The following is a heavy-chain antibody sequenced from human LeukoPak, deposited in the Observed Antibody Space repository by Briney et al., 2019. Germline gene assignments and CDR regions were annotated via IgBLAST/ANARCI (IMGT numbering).Heavy chain of an antibody. V-gene: IGHV3-48*03. Sequence: GGSLRLSCAASGFTLSSYEMNWVRQAPGKGLEWFSYISSSGSTIYYADSVKGRFTISRDNAKNSLYLQMNSLRAEDTAVYYCASKTGYYSYWGQGTLVTVSS. J-gene: IGHJ4*02. CDR2: ISSSGSTI. D-gene: IGHD3-9*01. CDR1: GFTLSSYE. CDR3: ASKTGYYSY.